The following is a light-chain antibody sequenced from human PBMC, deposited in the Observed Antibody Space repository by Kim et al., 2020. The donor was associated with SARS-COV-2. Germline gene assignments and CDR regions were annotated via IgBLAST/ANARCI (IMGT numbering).Light chain of an antibody. CDR1: KVGDKN. J-gene: IGLJ3*02. V-gene: IGLV3-1*01. CDR3: QAWNSSTGV. CDR2: QNN. Sequence: SVSPVKAASIACAGDKVGDKNACCYQRSPGQSPVLVIYQNNERPSGIPGRFSGSNSGNTATLTFRGTQTVDEADYYCQAWNSSTGVFGGGTKLTVL.